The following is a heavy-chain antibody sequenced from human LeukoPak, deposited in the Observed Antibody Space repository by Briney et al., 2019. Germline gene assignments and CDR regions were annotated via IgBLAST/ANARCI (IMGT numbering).Heavy chain of an antibody. CDR3: VRDVSRRIGMDV. CDR2: ISPVSSYT. CDR1: VFIFNSYT. Sequence: RSGGSLRLSCLASVFIFNSYTMKWVREAPGKGLEWVSTISPVSSYTWYAESVKGRFTISRENPKNSLYVQMDSVRAEDTAVYYCVRDVSRRIGMDVWGQGTTVTVSS. V-gene: IGHV3-21*01. J-gene: IGHJ6*02. D-gene: IGHD5/OR15-5a*01.